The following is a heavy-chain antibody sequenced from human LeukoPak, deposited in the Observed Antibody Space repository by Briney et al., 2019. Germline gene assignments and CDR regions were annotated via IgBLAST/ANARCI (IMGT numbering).Heavy chain of an antibody. J-gene: IGHJ4*02. CDR2: IYYSGST. D-gene: IGHD5-12*01. CDR3: ARGLYGGYVYFDY. V-gene: IGHV4-59*08. CDR1: GGSISSYY. Sequence: SETLSLTCTVSGGSISSYYWSWIRQPPGKGLEWIGHIYYSGSTNYNPSLKSRVTISVDTSKNQFSLKLSSVTAADTAVYYCARGLYGGYVYFDYWGQGTLVTVSS.